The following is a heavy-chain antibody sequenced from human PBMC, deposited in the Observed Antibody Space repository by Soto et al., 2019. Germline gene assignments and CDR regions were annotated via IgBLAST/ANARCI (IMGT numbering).Heavy chain of an antibody. J-gene: IGHJ4*02. CDR2: ISGYNGNT. V-gene: IGHV1-18*01. CDR3: ATDPTGHFIEY. Sequence: QVQLVQSGAEVKKPGASVKVSCKTSGYTFTSYGVAWVRQAPGQGLEWMGWISGYNGNTNYAQKLQGRVTMTTDTSTSTAYMELRSLGSDDTAVYYCATDPTGHFIEYCGQGTLVTVSS. CDR1: GYTFTSYG.